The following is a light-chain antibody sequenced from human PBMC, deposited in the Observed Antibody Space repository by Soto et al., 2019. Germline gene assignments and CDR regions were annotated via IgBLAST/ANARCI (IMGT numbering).Light chain of an antibody. CDR3: QQYDKWPTWT. Sequence: ELVWTQSPATLSSFPVDRVTLSCRASQSVSRDLAWYQQKPGQAPRLLIYGASTRAPSIPARFSGSGSGTDFTLTISSLQSEDFAVYYCQQYDKWPTWTFGQGTKVDIK. CDR1: QSVSRD. V-gene: IGKV3-15*01. CDR2: GAS. J-gene: IGKJ1*01.